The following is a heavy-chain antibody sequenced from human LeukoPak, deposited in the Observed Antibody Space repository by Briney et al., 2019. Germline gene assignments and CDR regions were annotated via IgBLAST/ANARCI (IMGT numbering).Heavy chain of an antibody. CDR2: IYHSGST. J-gene: IGHJ3*02. V-gene: IGHV4-38-2*02. D-gene: IGHD2-2*01. CDR1: GYSISSGYY. CDR3: ARAEDIVVVPAAAFDI. Sequence: SETLSLTCTVSGYSISSGYYWGWIRQPPGKGLEWTGSIYHSGSTYYNPSLKSRVTISVDTSKNQFSLKLSSVTAADTAVYYCARAEDIVVVPAAAFDIWGQGTMVTVSS.